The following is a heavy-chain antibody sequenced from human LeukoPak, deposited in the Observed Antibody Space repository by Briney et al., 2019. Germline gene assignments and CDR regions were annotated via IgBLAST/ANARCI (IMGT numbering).Heavy chain of an antibody. J-gene: IGHJ6*03. CDR2: VLFTGNT. CDR3: ASLGGDSDDGYYMDV. D-gene: IGHD2-21*02. V-gene: IGHV4-39*01. Sequence: SETLSLTCTVSGASITSADYYWGWIRQPPGKGLEWIGSVLFTGNTYYTPSLRGRVTISIHTSNKQFSLNLTSVTAADTAVYYCASLGGDSDDGYYMDVWGKGTTVTVSS. CDR1: GASITSADYY.